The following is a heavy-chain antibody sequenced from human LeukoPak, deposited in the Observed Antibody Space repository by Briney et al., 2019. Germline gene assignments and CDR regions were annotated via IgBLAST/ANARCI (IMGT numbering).Heavy chain of an antibody. Sequence: PGGSLRLSCAASGFTFSSYGMRWVRQAPGKGLEWVAVIWYDGSNKYYADSVKGRFTISRDNSKNTLFLQLNSLRAEDTAVYYCAKDSRFGAGGFFDFWGQGTLVTVSS. CDR1: GFTFSSYG. CDR3: AKDSRFGAGGFFDF. V-gene: IGHV3-33*06. D-gene: IGHD3-16*01. CDR2: IWYDGSNK. J-gene: IGHJ4*02.